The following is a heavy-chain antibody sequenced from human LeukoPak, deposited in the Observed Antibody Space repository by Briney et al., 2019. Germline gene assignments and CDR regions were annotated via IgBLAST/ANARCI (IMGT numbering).Heavy chain of an antibody. CDR3: ARDGTDILTGYYHYYYYYYMDV. Sequence: GGSLRLSCAASGFTFSSYWMSWVRQAPGRGLEWVANIKQDGSEKYYVDSVKGRFTISRDNAKNSLYLQMNSLRAEDTAVYYCARDGTDILTGYYHYYYYYYMDVWGKGTTVTVSS. CDR1: GFTFSSYW. CDR2: IKQDGSEK. D-gene: IGHD3-9*01. V-gene: IGHV3-7*01. J-gene: IGHJ6*03.